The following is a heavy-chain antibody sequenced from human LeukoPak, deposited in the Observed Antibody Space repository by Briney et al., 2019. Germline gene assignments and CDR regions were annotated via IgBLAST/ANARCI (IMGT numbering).Heavy chain of an antibody. CDR3: ARVQYGHVWGSYRPYFDL. CDR1: GYTFAISYG. D-gene: IGHD3-16*02. Sequence: ASVKLSCKASGYTFAISYGISWMRQAPGQGLEWMGSISPYTGNTKYAERLQGRVIMTTDTSRRTAYMELRSVRSDDTAVYYCARVQYGHVWGSYRPYFDLWGQGTLVT. J-gene: IGHJ4*02. V-gene: IGHV1-18*04. CDR2: ISPYTGNT.